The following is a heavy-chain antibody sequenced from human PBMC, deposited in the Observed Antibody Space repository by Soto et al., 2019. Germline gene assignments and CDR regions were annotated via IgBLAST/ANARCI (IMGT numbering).Heavy chain of an antibody. Sequence: EVQLVDSGGGLGQLGRSLRLSCAPSGFTFDIYAIPWFGQAPGRGLGGVASISWNSGTRGYADSVKGRFTISRDNAKNSLYLQMDSLRTEDTAFYYCAKELGGYSYGYELDHWGQGTLVAVSS. V-gene: IGHV3-9*01. CDR2: ISWNSGTR. J-gene: IGHJ4*02. CDR1: GFTFDIYA. D-gene: IGHD5-18*01. CDR3: AKELGGYSYGYELDH.